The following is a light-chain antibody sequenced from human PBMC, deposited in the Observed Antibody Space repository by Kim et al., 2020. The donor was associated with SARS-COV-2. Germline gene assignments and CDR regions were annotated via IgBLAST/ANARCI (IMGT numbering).Light chain of an antibody. CDR1: QSVSSSY. CDR3: QQNGRSPIT. J-gene: IGKJ5*01. Sequence: FPRERLPPSFRASQSVSSSYSAWDQQNPGEAHRLLIYGATSRATGIPERFGGSGSGTNFTLTISRLELEDFAVYDWQQNGRSPITFGQGTRLEIK. CDR2: GAT. V-gene: IGKV3-20*01.